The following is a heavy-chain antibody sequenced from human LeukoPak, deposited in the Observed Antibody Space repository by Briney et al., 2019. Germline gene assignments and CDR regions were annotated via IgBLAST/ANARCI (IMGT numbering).Heavy chain of an antibody. J-gene: IGHJ4*02. CDR1: GFTFSSYW. CDR2: INRDGSTT. V-gene: IGHV3-74*01. D-gene: IGHD3-10*01. Sequence: GGSLRLSCAASGFTFSSYWMHWVRQAPGKGLVWVSRINRDGSTTSYADSVKGRFTISRDNAKNTLYLQMNSLRAEDTAVYYCVRDRHYIGNREVRFPYWGQGALVTVSS. CDR3: VRDRHYIGNREVRFPY.